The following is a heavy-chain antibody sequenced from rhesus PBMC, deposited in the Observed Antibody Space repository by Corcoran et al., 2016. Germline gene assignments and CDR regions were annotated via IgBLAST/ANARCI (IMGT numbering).Heavy chain of an antibody. CDR1: GSSISSGYG. Sequence: QLQLQESGPGLVKPSETLSLTCAVPGSSISSGYGWSWIRQPPGKGLEWIGYISYSGSTSYNPSLKSRVTISRDTSKNQFSLKLSSVTAADTAVYYCAREGVRGHFDYWGQGVLVTVSS. V-gene: IGHV4-122*02. J-gene: IGHJ4*01. D-gene: IGHD1-44*02. CDR3: AREGVRGHFDY. CDR2: ISYSGST.